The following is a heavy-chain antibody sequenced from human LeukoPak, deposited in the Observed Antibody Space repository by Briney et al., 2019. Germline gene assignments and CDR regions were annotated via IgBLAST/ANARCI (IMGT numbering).Heavy chain of an antibody. J-gene: IGHJ3*02. V-gene: IGHV3-23*01. CDR2: ISGSGDST. Sequence: PGGSLRLSCAASGFTFSNYAVTWVRQASGKGLEWVSAISGSGDSTYYADSVKGRFTISRDNSKNTLYLQMSSLRAEDTAVYYCVRGLGAFDMWGQGTMVTVSS. D-gene: IGHD3-22*01. CDR3: VRGLGAFDM. CDR1: GFTFSNYA.